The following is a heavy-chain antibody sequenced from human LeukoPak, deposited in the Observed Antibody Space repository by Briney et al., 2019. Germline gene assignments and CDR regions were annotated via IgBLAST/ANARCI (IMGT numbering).Heavy chain of an antibody. Sequence: GSVKVSCKASGYTFTSYDINWVPQATGQGLEWMGWMNPNSGNTGYAQKFQGRVTMTRNTSISTAYMELSSLRSEDTAVYYCARGRAGDEYFDYWGQGTLVTVSS. CDR3: ARGRAGDEYFDY. D-gene: IGHD3-16*01. V-gene: IGHV1-8*01. CDR2: MNPNSGNT. J-gene: IGHJ4*02. CDR1: GYTFTSYD.